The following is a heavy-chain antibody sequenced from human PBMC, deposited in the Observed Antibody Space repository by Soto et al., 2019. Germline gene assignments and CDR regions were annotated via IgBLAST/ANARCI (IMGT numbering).Heavy chain of an antibody. J-gene: IGHJ6*04. V-gene: IGHV4-34*01. CDR3: AREANGKDDFWSGYYSVLDV. Sequence: SETLSLTCAVYGGSFSGYYWSWIRQPPGKGLEWIGEINHSGSTNYNPSLKSRVTISVDTSKNQFSLKLSSVTAADTAVYYCAREANGKDDFWSGYYSVLDVWGKGTTVTVSS. CDR1: GGSFSGYY. CDR2: INHSGST. D-gene: IGHD3-3*01.